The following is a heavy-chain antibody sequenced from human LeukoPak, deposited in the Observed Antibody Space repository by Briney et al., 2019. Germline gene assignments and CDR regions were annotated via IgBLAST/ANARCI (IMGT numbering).Heavy chain of an antibody. V-gene: IGHV3-9*01. D-gene: IGHD2-2*01. Sequence: GRSLRLSYAASGFTFDDYAMQSVRQAPGKGLEWVSSISWNSGSIGYADSVKGRFTISRDNAKNSLYLQMNRLRADDTALYYCAKDIRYCSSTSCYWAFDYWGQGTLVTVSS. CDR3: AKDIRYCSSTSCYWAFDY. CDR2: ISWNSGSI. J-gene: IGHJ4*02. CDR1: GFTFDDYA.